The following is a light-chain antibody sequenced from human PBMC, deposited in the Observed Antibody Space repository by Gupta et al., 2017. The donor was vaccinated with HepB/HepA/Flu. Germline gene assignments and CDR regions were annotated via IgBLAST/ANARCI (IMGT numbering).Light chain of an antibody. V-gene: IGKV1-8*01. J-gene: IGKJ4*01. Sequence: AFRLTQSPSSISASTGDTVTITCRASQDITYFLAWYQQKPGKAPNLLIYSTSTLQDGVPARFSGGGSGTDCTLTITTLQAEDFATYYCLQDSTFPFTFGGGTKVEIK. CDR3: LQDSTFPFT. CDR2: STS. CDR1: QDITYF.